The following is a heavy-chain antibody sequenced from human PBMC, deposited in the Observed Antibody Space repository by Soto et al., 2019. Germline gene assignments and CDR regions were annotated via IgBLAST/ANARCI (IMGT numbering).Heavy chain of an antibody. Sequence: QVQLQESGPGLVKPSETLSLTCTVSGGSISGYYWSWIRQPPGKGLGWIGYNHYSGSTSYNPSLRRRANTSVDTSKNQFSLKRRAVTGADTAVYYGASDSGDRGGPFDFWGQGTLVTVSS. V-gene: IGHV4-59*13. CDR3: ASDSGDRGGPFDF. CDR2: NHYSGST. CDR1: GGSISGYY. D-gene: IGHD2-21*01. J-gene: IGHJ4*02.